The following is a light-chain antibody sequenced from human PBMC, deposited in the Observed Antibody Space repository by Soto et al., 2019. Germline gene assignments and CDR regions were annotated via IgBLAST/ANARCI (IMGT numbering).Light chain of an antibody. Sequence: QSVVTQPASVSGSPGQSITISCTGTSSDVGGYDYVSWYQQYPGKAPRLIIYEVNNWPSGVSDRFSGSKSGNTASLTISGLRAEDEGDYFCSSFTGTSALILFGGGTKVTVL. J-gene: IGLJ2*01. V-gene: IGLV2-14*01. CDR1: SSDVGGYDY. CDR3: SSFTGTSALIL. CDR2: EVN.